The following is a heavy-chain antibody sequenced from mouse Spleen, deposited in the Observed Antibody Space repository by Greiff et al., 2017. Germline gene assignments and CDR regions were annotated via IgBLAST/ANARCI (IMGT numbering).Heavy chain of an antibody. CDR1: GYTFTSYW. J-gene: IGHJ4*01. CDR3: ARGYRYHAMDY. D-gene: IGHD2-14*01. V-gene: IGHV1-55*01. Sequence: QVQLKQPGAELVKPGASVKMSCKASGYTFTSYWITWVKQRPGQGLEWIGDIYPGSGSTNYNEKFKSKATLTVDTSSSTAYMQLSSLTSEDSAVYYCARGYRYHAMDYWGQGTSVTVSS. CDR2: IYPGSGST.